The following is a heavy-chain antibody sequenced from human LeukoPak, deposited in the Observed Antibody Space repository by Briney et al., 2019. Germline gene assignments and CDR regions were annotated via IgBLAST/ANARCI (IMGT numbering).Heavy chain of an antibody. CDR3: VRGTSGYSY. V-gene: IGHV3-21*04. CDR1: GFTFSSYS. CDR2: ISSSSSYI. D-gene: IGHD3-22*01. J-gene: IGHJ4*02. Sequence: GGSLRLSCAVSGFTFSSYSMNWVRQAPGKGLEWVSSISSSSSYIYYADSVKGRFTISRDNANNSLFLQLNSLRPEDTAVYYCVRGTSGYSYWGQGTLVTVSS.